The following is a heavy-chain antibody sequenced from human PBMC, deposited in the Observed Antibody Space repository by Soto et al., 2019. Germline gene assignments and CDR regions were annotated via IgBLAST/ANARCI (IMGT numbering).Heavy chain of an antibody. CDR2: IYYSGST. CDR3: ARSSMGRGVSNWFDP. D-gene: IGHD3-10*01. CDR1: GDSISSGGYY. V-gene: IGHV4-31*03. Sequence: QVQLQESGPGLVKSSQTLSLTCTVSGDSISSGGYYWSWIRQHPGKGLEWIGYIYYSGSTYYNPSLNSRVTXSXXXSXXQYALKLYSVTAADTAVYYCARSSMGRGVSNWFDPWGQGTLVTVSS. J-gene: IGHJ5*02.